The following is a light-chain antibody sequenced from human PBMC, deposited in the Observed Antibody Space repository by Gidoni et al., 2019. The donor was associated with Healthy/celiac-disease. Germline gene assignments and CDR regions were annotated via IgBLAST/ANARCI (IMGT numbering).Light chain of an antibody. J-gene: IGKJ2*01. CDR1: QSLLHSNGYNY. CDR2: LGS. V-gene: IGKV2-28*01. Sequence: DIVMTQSSLSLPVTPGEPASISCRSSQSLLHSNGYNYFDWYLQKPGQSPQLLIYLGSNRASGVPDRFSGSGSGTDFTLKISRVEAEDVGVYYCMQALQTPYTFGQGTKLEIK. CDR3: MQALQTPYT.